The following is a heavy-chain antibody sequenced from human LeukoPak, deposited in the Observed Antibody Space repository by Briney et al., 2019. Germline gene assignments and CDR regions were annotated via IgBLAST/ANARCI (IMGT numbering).Heavy chain of an antibody. J-gene: IGHJ5*02. V-gene: IGHV4-39*01. D-gene: IGHD1-26*01. Sequence: SETLSLTCTVSGGSISSSSYYWGWIRQPPGKGLEWIGSIYYSGSTYYNPSLKSRVTISVDTSKNQFSLRLSSVTAADTAVYYCARHPRRGATTPFDPWGQGTLVTVSS. CDR2: IYYSGST. CDR1: GGSISSSSYY. CDR3: ARHPRRGATTPFDP.